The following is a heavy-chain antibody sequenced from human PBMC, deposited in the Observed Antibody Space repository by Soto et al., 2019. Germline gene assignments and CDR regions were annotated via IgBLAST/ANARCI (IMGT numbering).Heavy chain of an antibody. D-gene: IGHD4-17*01. V-gene: IGHV1-8*02. CDR3: ARMTYASVTWIKWFDP. J-gene: IGHJ5*02. Sequence: QVQLVQSGAEVKKPGASVTVSCKASGYTFMDYNIDWVRQATGQGLEWMGGMNPKTGETVYAQNFQGRVTMTRDTSTSTAYMELISLTPEDTAVYYCARMTYASVTWIKWFDPWGQGTLVTVSS. CDR1: GYTFMDYN. CDR2: MNPKTGET.